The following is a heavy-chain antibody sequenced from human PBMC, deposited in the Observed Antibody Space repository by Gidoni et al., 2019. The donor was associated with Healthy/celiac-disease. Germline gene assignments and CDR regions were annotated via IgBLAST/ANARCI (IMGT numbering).Heavy chain of an antibody. D-gene: IGHD3-10*01. Sequence: EVQLVESGGGLVKPGGSVRRSCAASGVTCRSYSMNWVRQAPGKGLEWVSSISSSSSYIYYADSVKGRFTISRDNAKNSLYLQMNSLRAEDTAVYYCARDYYGSGSSHDYWGQGTLVTVSS. J-gene: IGHJ4*02. V-gene: IGHV3-21*01. CDR3: ARDYYGSGSSHDY. CDR1: GVTCRSYS. CDR2: ISSSSSYI.